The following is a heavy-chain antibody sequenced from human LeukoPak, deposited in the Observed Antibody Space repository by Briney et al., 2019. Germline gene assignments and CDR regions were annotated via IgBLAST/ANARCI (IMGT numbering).Heavy chain of an antibody. CDR3: ARGSTSGWPGYFDY. V-gene: IGHV3-74*01. Sequence: VGALRLSCAASGFTLSSYWRHWVRQAPGKGLVWVSRINGDGSSTPYATSVRGGFTISREIARNTLYLKMTSLRADDPAVYYLARGSTSGWPGYFDYWGQGSVVTVYS. J-gene: IGHJ4*02. CDR1: GFTLSSYW. CDR2: INGDGSST. D-gene: IGHD6-19*01.